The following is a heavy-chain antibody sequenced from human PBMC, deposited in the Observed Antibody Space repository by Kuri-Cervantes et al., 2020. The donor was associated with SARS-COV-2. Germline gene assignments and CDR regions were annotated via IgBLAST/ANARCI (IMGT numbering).Heavy chain of an antibody. CDR2: IKQDGSEK. J-gene: IGHJ6*02. Sequence: GESLKISCAASGFTFSSYWMSWVRQAPGKGLEWVANIKQDGSEKYYVDSVKGRFTISRDNAKNSLYLQMNSLRAEDTAVYYCARDLVVPAAMRDYYYYGMDVWGQGTTVTVSS. D-gene: IGHD2-2*01. V-gene: IGHV3-7*01. CDR1: GFTFSSYW. CDR3: ARDLVVPAAMRDYYYYGMDV.